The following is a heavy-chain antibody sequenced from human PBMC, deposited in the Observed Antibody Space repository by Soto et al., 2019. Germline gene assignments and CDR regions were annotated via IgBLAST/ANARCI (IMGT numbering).Heavy chain of an antibody. V-gene: IGHV4-34*01. CDR2: INHSGST. D-gene: IGHD3-10*01. CDR3: ARGGMLWFGEFTTSWAYYYGMDV. CDR1: GGSISSYF. J-gene: IGHJ6*02. Sequence: SETLSLTCTVSGGSISSYFWSWIRQPPGKGLEWIGEINHSGSTNYNPSLKSRVTISVDTSKNQFSLKLSSVTAADTAVYYCARGGMLWFGEFTTSWAYYYGMDVWGQGTTVTVSS.